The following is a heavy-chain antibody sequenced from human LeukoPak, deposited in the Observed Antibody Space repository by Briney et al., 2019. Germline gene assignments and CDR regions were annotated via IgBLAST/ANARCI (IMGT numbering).Heavy chain of an antibody. CDR1: GFTFSSYG. CDR2: ISYDGSNK. Sequence: PGGSLRLSCAASGFTFSSYGMHWVRQAPGKGLEWVAVISYDGSNKYYADSVKGRFTISRDNSKNTLYRQMNSLRAEDTAVYYCARYPTYYDYVWGSNDYWGQGTLVTVSS. V-gene: IGHV3-30*03. CDR3: ARYPTYYDYVWGSNDY. J-gene: IGHJ4*02. D-gene: IGHD3-16*01.